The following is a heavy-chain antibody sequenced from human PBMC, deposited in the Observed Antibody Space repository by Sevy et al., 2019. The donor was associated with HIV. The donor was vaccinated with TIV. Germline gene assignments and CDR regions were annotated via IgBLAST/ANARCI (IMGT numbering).Heavy chain of an antibody. Sequence: GGSLRLSCAASGFPFSNYNMNWVRQTPGRGLEWVSYISRRSTTIYYADSVKGRFTISRDNDQSSLYLQMNALRDEDTAAYYCARWTPISAYNVFWGQGTLVTDSS. CDR2: ISRRSTTI. CDR1: GFPFSNYN. D-gene: IGHD3-16*01. J-gene: IGHJ4*02. CDR3: ARWTPISAYNVF. V-gene: IGHV3-48*02.